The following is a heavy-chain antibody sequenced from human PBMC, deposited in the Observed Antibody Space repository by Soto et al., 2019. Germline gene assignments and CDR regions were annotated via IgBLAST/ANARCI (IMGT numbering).Heavy chain of an antibody. CDR2: ISSSSSTI. V-gene: IGHV3-48*01. D-gene: IGHD6-13*01. Sequence: EVQLVESGGGLVQPGGSLRLSCAASGFTFSSYSMNWVRQAPGKGLEWVSYISSSSSTIYYADSVQGRFTISRDNAKNSLYLQMNSLRAEDTAVYYCASSSSRKSSGFDYWGQGTLVTVSS. CDR3: ASSSSRKSSGFDY. CDR1: GFTFSSYS. J-gene: IGHJ4*02.